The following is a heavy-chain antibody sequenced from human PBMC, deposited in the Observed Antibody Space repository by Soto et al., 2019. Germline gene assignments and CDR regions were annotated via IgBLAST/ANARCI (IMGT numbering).Heavy chain of an antibody. Sequence: QVQLQESGPGLVKPSETLSLTCTVSGGSISSYYWSWIRQPPGKGLEWIGYIYYSGSTNYNPSLKSRVTISVDTSKNQFSLKLSSVTAADTAVYYCARHYLSADSSGWPFDYWGQGTLVTVSS. V-gene: IGHV4-59*08. CDR1: GGSISSYY. CDR3: ARHYLSADSSGWPFDY. CDR2: IYYSGST. D-gene: IGHD6-19*01. J-gene: IGHJ4*02.